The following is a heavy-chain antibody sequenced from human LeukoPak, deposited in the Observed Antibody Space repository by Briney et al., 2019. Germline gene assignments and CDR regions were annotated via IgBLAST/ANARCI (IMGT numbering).Heavy chain of an antibody. Sequence: ASVKVTCKASGYTFTSYGISWVRQAPGQGLEWMGWISAYNGNTNYAQKLQGRVTMTKDTSTSTAYMELRSLRFDDTAVYYCARDGPVSTPSAWFYYYSYYMDVWGKGTTVTVSS. CDR2: ISAYNGNT. J-gene: IGHJ6*03. V-gene: IGHV1-18*01. CDR1: GYTFTSYG. CDR3: ARDGPVSTPSAWFYYYSYYMDV. D-gene: IGHD5/OR15-5a*01.